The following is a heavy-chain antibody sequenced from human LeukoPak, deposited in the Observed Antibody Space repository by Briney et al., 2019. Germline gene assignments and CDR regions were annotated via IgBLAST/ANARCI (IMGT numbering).Heavy chain of an antibody. Sequence: PPQTMSLTCLLAGAFISKHSWSCIRQPAGNELDWIARIHTRGNTLHNPSLKSRVSMSVDTSKNQFSLRLTSATAADTAVYYCARGPSHGGTYFESWGQGTLVTVSS. D-gene: IGHD4-23*01. CDR1: GAFISKHS. CDR2: IHTRGNT. V-gene: IGHV4-4*07. J-gene: IGHJ4*02. CDR3: ARGPSHGGTYFES.